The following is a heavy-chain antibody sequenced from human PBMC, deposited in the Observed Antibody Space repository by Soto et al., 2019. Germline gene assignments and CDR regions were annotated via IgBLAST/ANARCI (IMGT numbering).Heavy chain of an antibody. CDR2: ISYDGTNK. V-gene: IGHV3-30-3*01. J-gene: IGHJ3*02. Sequence: QVQLVESGGGVVQPGRSLRLSCAASGFTFSSYAMHWVRQAPGKGLEWVAVISYDGTNKYYADSVKGRFTISRDNSKNTLYPQMNSLSAEDTAVYYCARELHSSGNAFDNWGQGTMVPVSS. CDR1: GFTFSSYA. CDR3: ARELHSSGNAFDN. D-gene: IGHD6-19*01.